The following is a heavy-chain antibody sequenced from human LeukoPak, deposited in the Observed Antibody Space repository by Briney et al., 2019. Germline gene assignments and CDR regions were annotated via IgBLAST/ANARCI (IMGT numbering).Heavy chain of an antibody. CDR1: GYTFTSYG. Sequence: ASVKVSCKASGYTFTSYGISWVRQAPGQGLAWMGVINPSGGSTTYAQNFQGRVTMTTDTSTSTVYMELSSLRSEDTAVYYCARDRASGSYQVSFCYDLDVWGLGTTVTVSS. CDR3: ARDRASGSYQVSFCYDLDV. V-gene: IGHV1-46*01. CDR2: INPSGGST. D-gene: IGHD3-10*01. J-gene: IGHJ6*02.